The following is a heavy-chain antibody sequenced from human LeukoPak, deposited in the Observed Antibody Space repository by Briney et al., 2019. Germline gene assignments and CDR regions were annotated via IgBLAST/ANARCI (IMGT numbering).Heavy chain of an antibody. D-gene: IGHD3-10*01. J-gene: IGHJ5*02. Sequence: SETLSLTCTVSGGSISSGDYYWSWIRQPPGKGLEWIGYIFYSGSTYYNPSLKSRVTISVDTSKNQFSLKLSSVTAADTAVYYCARGNSPGSPRRPFAPWGQGTLVTVSS. V-gene: IGHV4-30-4*01. CDR2: IFYSGST. CDR3: ARGNSPGSPRRPFAP. CDR1: GGSISSGDYY.